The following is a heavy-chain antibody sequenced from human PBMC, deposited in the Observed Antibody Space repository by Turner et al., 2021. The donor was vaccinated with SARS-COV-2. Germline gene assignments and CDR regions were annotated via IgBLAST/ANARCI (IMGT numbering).Heavy chain of an antibody. J-gene: IGHJ6*02. Sequence: QVQLVQCGAEVKKPGSSVKVSCKASGGTFSSYTISWVRQAPGQGLEWMGRIIPILGIAKYAQKFQGRVTITADKSTSTAYMELSSLRSEDTAVYYCARDEGEIAAAGIVYYYGMDVWGQGTTVTVSS. CDR3: ARDEGEIAAAGIVYYYGMDV. CDR2: IIPILGIA. D-gene: IGHD6-13*01. CDR1: GGTFSSYT. V-gene: IGHV1-69*08.